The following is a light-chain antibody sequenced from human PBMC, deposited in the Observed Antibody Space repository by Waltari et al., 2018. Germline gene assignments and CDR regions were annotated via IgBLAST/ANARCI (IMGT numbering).Light chain of an antibody. J-gene: IGKJ4*01. CDR3: QHRGNWPALT. V-gene: IGKV3-11*01. CDR1: QSVSTY. CDR2: EAS. Sequence: EIVLTQSPATLSLSPGQRATLSCRASQSVSTYLVWYQQKPGQPPRLLIYEASVRAPVIPARFSGSVSGTDFTLTISSLEAEDFVVYYCQHRGNWPALTFGGGTKVEIK.